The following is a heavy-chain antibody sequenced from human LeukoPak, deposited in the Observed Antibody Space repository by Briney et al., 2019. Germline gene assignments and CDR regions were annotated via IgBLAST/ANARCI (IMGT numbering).Heavy chain of an antibody. D-gene: IGHD3-22*01. CDR3: AHKPYYYDSSGYYYVVFDY. J-gene: IGHJ4*02. CDR1: GFSLSTSAVG. V-gene: IGHV2-5*02. CDR2: IYWDDDK. Sequence: SGPTLVKPTQALTLTCTFSGFSLSTSAVGVGWIRQPPGKALEWLAFIYWDDDKRYSPSLKSRLTITKDTSKNQVVLTMTNMDPVDTATYYCAHKPYYYDSSGYYYVVFDYWGQGTLVTVSS.